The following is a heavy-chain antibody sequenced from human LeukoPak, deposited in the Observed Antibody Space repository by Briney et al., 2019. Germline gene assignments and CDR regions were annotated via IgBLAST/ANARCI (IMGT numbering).Heavy chain of an antibody. CDR3: AKDPGADFWSGYYDY. CDR2: ISGSGSST. J-gene: IGHJ4*02. CDR1: GFTISSYA. V-gene: IGHV3-23*01. D-gene: IGHD3-3*01. Sequence: GGSLRLSCAASGFTISSYAMSWVRQAPGKGLEWASAISGSGSSTYYADSVKGRFTISRDNSKNTLYLQMNSLRAEDTAVYYCAKDPGADFWSGYYDYWGQGTLVTVSS.